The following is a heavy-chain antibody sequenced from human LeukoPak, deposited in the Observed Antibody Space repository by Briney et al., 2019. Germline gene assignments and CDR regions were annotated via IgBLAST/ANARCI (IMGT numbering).Heavy chain of an antibody. J-gene: IGHJ5*02. CDR2: IYYSGST. V-gene: IGHV4-39*07. CDR3: ARDPRRGGITGTTRWFDP. D-gene: IGHD1-7*01. Sequence: PSETLSLTCTVSGGSISSSSYYWGWIRQPPGKGLEWIGSIYYSGSTYYNPSLKSRVTISVDTSKNQFSLKLSSVTAADTAVYYCARDPRRGGITGTTRWFDPWGQGTLVTVSS. CDR1: GGSISSSSYY.